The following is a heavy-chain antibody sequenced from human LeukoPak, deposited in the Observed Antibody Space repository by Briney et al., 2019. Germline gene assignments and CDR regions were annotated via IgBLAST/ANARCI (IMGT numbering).Heavy chain of an antibody. CDR1: GFTFSSYS. CDR3: ARDLGYSYGSPLDY. D-gene: IGHD5-18*01. CDR2: ISSSSSYI. J-gene: IGHJ4*02. V-gene: IGHV3-21*01. Sequence: GGSLRLSCAASGFTFSSYSINWVRQAPGKGLEWVSSISSSSSYIYYADSVKGRFTISRDNAKNSLYLQMNSLRAEDTAVYYCARDLGYSYGSPLDYWGQGTLVTVSS.